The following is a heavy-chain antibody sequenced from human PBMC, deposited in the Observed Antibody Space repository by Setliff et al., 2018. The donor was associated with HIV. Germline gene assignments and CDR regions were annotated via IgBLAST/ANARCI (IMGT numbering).Heavy chain of an antibody. CDR2: ISAYTGNT. D-gene: IGHD1-26*01. Sequence: ASVKVSCKASGYTFINYGISWVRQAPGQGLEWMGWISAYTGNTPNYAQKLQGRVTMTTDTSTSTAYMELRSLRSDDTGVYYCARNSGSYWAYWGQGTPVTVSS. J-gene: IGHJ4*02. V-gene: IGHV1-18*01. CDR3: ARNSGSYWAY. CDR1: GYTFINYG.